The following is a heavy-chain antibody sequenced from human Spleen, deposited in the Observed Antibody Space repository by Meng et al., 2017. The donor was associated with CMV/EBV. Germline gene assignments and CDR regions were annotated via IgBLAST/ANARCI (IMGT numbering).Heavy chain of an antibody. CDR1: GFTFDDYA. V-gene: IGHV3-9*01. J-gene: IGHJ4*02. D-gene: IGHD5-24*01. CDR3: AKSPSMPTITFFDY. Sequence: GGSLRLSCAASGFTFDDYAMHWVRQPPGKGLEWVSGITWNGGAIAYADSVKGRFTISRDNAKNSLYLQMNSLRAEDTAVYYCAKSPSMPTITFFDYWGQGTLVTVSS. CDR2: ITWNGGAI.